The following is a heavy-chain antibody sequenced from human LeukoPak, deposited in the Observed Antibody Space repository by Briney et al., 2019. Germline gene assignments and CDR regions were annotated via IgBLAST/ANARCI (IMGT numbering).Heavy chain of an antibody. CDR2: IYTSGSN. CDR3: ARDRRSRYCSSTSCPNWFDH. CDR1: GGSISSYY. V-gene: IGHV4-4*07. J-gene: IGHJ5*02. D-gene: IGHD2-2*01. Sequence: ASETLSLTCPVSGGSISSYYWSWIRQPAGKGLEWIGRIYTSGSNNYKPSLKSRATTSVAKSKNHFSLKLSSVTAADTAVYYCARDRRSRYCSSTSCPNWFDHWGQGTLVTVSS.